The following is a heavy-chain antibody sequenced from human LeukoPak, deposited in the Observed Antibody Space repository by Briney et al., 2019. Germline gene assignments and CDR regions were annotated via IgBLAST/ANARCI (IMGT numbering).Heavy chain of an antibody. Sequence: GGSLRLSCAASGFTFSSYGMHWVRPAPGKGLEWVAVISYDGSNKYYADSVKGRFTISRDNSKNTLYLQMNSLRAEDTAVYYCAKDRYGGNSYFDYWGQGTLVTVSS. J-gene: IGHJ4*02. D-gene: IGHD4-23*01. CDR1: GFTFSSYG. V-gene: IGHV3-30*18. CDR2: ISYDGSNK. CDR3: AKDRYGGNSYFDY.